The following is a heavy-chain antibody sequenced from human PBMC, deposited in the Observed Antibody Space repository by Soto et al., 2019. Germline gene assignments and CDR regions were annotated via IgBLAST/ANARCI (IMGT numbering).Heavy chain of an antibody. J-gene: IGHJ4*02. D-gene: IGHD1-26*01. Sequence: QVQLQESGPGLVKPSGTLSLTCAVSGGSIRSNNWWSWVRQPPGKGLEWIGEIFHSGSTNYNPSLKTRVTISVDKSKTQFSLKLSSVTAADAAVYYWARVLSGSYSDYWGQGTLVTVSS. CDR1: GGSIRSNNW. V-gene: IGHV4-4*02. CDR2: IFHSGST. CDR3: ARVLSGSYSDY.